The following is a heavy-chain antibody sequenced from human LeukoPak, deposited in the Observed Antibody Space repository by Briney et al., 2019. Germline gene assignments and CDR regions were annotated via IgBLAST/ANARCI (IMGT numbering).Heavy chain of an antibody. CDR2: IKQGGSEK. CDR1: GFTFSSYW. Sequence: GGSLRLSCAASGFTFSSYWMSWVRQAPGKGLEWVANIKQGGSEKYYVDSVKGRFTISRDNAKNTLYLQMNGLRAEDTAIYYCSRGGCGGDCYSGYWGQGTLVTVSS. CDR3: SRGGCGGDCYSGY. V-gene: IGHV3-7*03. D-gene: IGHD2-21*02. J-gene: IGHJ4*02.